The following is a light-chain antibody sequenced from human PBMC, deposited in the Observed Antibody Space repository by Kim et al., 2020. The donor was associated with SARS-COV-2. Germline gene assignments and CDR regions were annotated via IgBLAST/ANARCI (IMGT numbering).Light chain of an antibody. CDR3: QQYNSYPWT. CDR1: QSVNTW. V-gene: IGKV1-5*03. CDR2: KAS. J-gene: IGKJ1*01. Sequence: ASVGDSVTITCRASQSVNTWLAWYQQIQGKAPKILIHKASDLENGVPSRFSGSASGTEFTLTISSLQPDDFATYYCQQYNSYPWTSGQGTKVDIK.